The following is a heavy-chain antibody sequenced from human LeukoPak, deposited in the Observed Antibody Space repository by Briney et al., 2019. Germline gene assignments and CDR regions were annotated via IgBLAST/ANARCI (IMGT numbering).Heavy chain of an antibody. CDR2: ISSSSSTI. CDR1: GFTFSSYS. J-gene: IGHJ5*02. V-gene: IGHV3-48*04. D-gene: IGHD1-26*01. CDR3: ARDSVGATQDWFDP. Sequence: PGGSLRLSCAASGFTFSSYSMNWVRQAPGKGLEWVSCISSSSSTIYYADSVKGRFTISRDNAKNSLYLQMNSLRAEDTAVYYCARDSVGATQDWFDPWGQGTLVTVSS.